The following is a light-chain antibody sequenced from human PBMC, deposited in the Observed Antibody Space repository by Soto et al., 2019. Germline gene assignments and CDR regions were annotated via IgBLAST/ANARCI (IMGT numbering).Light chain of an antibody. V-gene: IGKV3-20*01. CDR3: QQYGSSPHRLT. J-gene: IGKJ4*01. CDR1: QSVSSSY. CDR2: GAS. Sequence: EIVLTQSPGTLSLSPGERATLSCRASQSVSSSYLAWYQQKPGQAPRLLLYGASSRATGIPDRFSGSGSGTDFTLTISRLEPEDFAVYYWQQYGSSPHRLTFGGGTKVDIK.